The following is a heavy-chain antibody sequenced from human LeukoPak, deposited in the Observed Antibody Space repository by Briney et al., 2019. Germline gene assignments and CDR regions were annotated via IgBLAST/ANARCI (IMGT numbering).Heavy chain of an antibody. CDR3: ASGPKEDRFDY. CDR1: GFTFSEYY. Sequence: GGSLRLSCAASGFTFSEYYMSWIRQAPGKGLEWVSYISSSSSYTNYADSVKGRFTISRDNAKNSLYLQMNSLRAEDTAVYYCASGPKEDRFDYWGQGTLVTVSS. J-gene: IGHJ4*02. CDR2: ISSSSSYT. V-gene: IGHV3-11*03.